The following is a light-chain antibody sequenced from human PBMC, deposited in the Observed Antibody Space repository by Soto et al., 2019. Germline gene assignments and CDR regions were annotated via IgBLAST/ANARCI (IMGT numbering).Light chain of an antibody. CDR2: SAS. J-gene: IGKJ1*01. Sequence: DIQMTQSPSTLSASVGDRVIITCRASQSISSWLAWYQQKPGKAPNLLIYSASTFKSGSLSRFGGSGSGTEFSLTTSSLQPDDFATYYCQQYYRASWTFGPGTKVEIK. CDR1: QSISSW. V-gene: IGKV1-5*03. CDR3: QQYYRASWT.